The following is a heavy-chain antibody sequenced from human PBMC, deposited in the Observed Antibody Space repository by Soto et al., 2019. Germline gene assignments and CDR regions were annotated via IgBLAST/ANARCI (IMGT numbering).Heavy chain of an antibody. CDR3: ARDPTQIVPAAIRDDDVDT. J-gene: IGHJ3*02. CDR1: GGSSSSGAYY. V-gene: IGHV4-31*03. Sequence: NPSETLSLTCTVSGGSSSSGAYYWSWIRHHPGKGLEWIGYTYYSGSTYYNPSLKSRVTISVETSKNQFSLKLSSVTAADTAVYYCARDPTQIVPAAIRDDDVDTWGKGIMGTVS. CDR2: TYYSGST. D-gene: IGHD2-2*02.